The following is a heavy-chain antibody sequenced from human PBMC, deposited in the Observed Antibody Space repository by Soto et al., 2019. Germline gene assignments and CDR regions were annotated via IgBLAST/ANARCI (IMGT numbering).Heavy chain of an antibody. CDR2: IDTSGNT. Sequence: SETLSLTCAVSGDSVSSSDFYWTWMRQPAGKGLEWIGRIDTSGNTNYNPSLKSRVTMSVDTSKKQFSLKLTSVTAADTAVYYCARYSNNWFQTDGMNVWGQGTTVTVSS. V-gene: IGHV4-4*07. CDR1: GDSVSSSDFY. D-gene: IGHD6-13*01. CDR3: ARYSNNWFQTDGMNV. J-gene: IGHJ6*02.